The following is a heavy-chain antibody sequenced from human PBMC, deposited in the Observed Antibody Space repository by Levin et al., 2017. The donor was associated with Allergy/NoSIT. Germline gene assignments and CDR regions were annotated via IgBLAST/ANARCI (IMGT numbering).Heavy chain of an antibody. CDR2: IKQDGSQI. J-gene: IGHJ4*02. CDR1: GFTFSNYW. V-gene: IGHV3-7*01. Sequence: GGSLRLSCAASGFTFSNYWMSWVRQAPGKGLEWVANIKQDGSQIYYVDSLKGRFPISRDNAKNSVYLQMNSLGADDTAVYYCARIGYSSSSFDYWGQGTLVTVSS. D-gene: IGHD6-6*01. CDR3: ARIGYSSSSFDY.